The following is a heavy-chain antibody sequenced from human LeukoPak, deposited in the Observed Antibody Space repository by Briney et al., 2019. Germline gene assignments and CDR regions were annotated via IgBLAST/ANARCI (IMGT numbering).Heavy chain of an antibody. D-gene: IGHD2/OR15-2a*01. Sequence: GGSETLLCVASGFSFSNYGLSWVRQAPGKGLEWVANIKQEGSEKYYAGSVKDRFNISRDNAKNSLYLQTNSMRAEDTAVYYCAGNPKSGAIACFYDYWGKVTLV. CDR3: AGNPKSGAIACFYDY. CDR2: IKQEGSEK. V-gene: IGHV3-7*05. CDR1: GFSFSNYG. J-gene: IGHJ4*02.